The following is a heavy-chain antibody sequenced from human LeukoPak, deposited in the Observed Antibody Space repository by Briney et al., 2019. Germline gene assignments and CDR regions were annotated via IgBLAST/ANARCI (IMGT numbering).Heavy chain of an antibody. V-gene: IGHV1-46*01. J-gene: IGHJ4*02. CDR3: ARKPQNSLYFDF. Sequence: ASVKVSCKASGYTFTSYYVHWFRQAPGQGLEWMGIINPSAGTTGYAQKFQGRVTMTRDTSTSTVYMELSSLRSEDTAVYYCARKPQNSLYFDFWGQGTLVTVSS. D-gene: IGHD3-16*02. CDR1: GYTFTSYY. CDR2: INPSAGTT.